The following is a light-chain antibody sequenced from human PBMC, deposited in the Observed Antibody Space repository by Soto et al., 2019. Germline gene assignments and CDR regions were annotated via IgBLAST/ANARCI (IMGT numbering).Light chain of an antibody. J-gene: IGLJ2*01. CDR1: SSNFGAGYD. Sequence: QSVLTQPPSVSGAPGQSITISCTGTSSNFGAGYDVHWYQQLPGTAPKLLIYGNSDRPSGVPDRFSGSRSGTSASLAITGLQAEDEADYHCQSYDRSVSGSKVVFGGGTKLTVL. CDR2: GNS. CDR3: QSYDRSVSGSKVV. V-gene: IGLV1-40*01.